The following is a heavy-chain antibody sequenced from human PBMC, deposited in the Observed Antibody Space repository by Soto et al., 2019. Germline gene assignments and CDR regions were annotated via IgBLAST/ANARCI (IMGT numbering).Heavy chain of an antibody. CDR3: VKEKSVMHSGYDAFDI. J-gene: IGHJ3*02. CDR2: IDSGGSRL. CDR1: GFAFNSYE. D-gene: IGHD5-12*01. V-gene: IGHV3-48*03. Sequence: GSLRLSCAASGFAFNSYEMDWVRQAPGKGLEWVANIDSGGSRLLYIDSVKGRFTISRDNVRNLLYLEMNSLRAEDTALYYCVKEKSVMHSGYDAFDIWGQGTMVTVSS.